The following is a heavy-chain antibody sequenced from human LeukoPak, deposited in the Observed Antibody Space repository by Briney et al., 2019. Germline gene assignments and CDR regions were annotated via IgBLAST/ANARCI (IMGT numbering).Heavy chain of an antibody. CDR3: ARDSGSDAFDI. Sequence: ASVKVSCKASGYTFTSYGISWVRQAPGQGLEWMGRIIPIFGTANYAQKFQGRVTITTDESTSTAYMELSSLRSEDTAVYYCARDSGSDAFDIWGQGTMVTVSS. J-gene: IGHJ3*02. CDR1: GYTFTSYG. V-gene: IGHV1-69*05. D-gene: IGHD3-10*01. CDR2: IIPIFGTA.